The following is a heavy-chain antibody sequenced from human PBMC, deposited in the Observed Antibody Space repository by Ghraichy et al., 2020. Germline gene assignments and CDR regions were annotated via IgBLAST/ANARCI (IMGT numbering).Heavy chain of an antibody. D-gene: IGHD2-15*01. CDR2: IYYSGST. CDR1: GGSISSSRYY. Sequence: SQTLSLTCTVSGGSISSSRYYWGWIRQPPGKGLEWIGNIYYSGSTYYNPSLKRRVTISVDTSKNQFSLTLSSVTAADTAVYYCARLIVEVAANWFDPWGQGTLVSVSS. V-gene: IGHV4-39*01. J-gene: IGHJ5*02. CDR3: ARLIVEVAANWFDP.